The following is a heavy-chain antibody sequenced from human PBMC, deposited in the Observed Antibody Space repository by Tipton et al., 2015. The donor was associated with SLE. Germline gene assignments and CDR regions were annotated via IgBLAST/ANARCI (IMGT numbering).Heavy chain of an antibody. CDR2: ISYDGSNK. Sequence: SLRLSCAASGFTFSSYAMHWVRQAPGKGLEWVAVISYDGSNKYYADSVKGRFTISRDNSKNTLYLQMNSLRAEDTAVYYCARDAGKAFDIWGQGTMVTVSS. CDR1: GFTFSSYA. J-gene: IGHJ3*02. V-gene: IGHV3-30-3*01. CDR3: ARDAGKAFDI.